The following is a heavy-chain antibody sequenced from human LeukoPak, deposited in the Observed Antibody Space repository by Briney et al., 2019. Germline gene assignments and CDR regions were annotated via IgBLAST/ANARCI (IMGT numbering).Heavy chain of an antibody. J-gene: IGHJ4*02. Sequence: GGSRRLSCAATGITVSSNYMTWVRQAPGKGLEWVSSISSISSTTYYADSVKGRFTISRDNAKNSLYLQMNSLRAEDTAVYYCAREGDYWGQGTLVTVSS. CDR3: AREGDY. V-gene: IGHV3-48*01. CDR1: GITVSSNY. CDR2: ISSISSTT.